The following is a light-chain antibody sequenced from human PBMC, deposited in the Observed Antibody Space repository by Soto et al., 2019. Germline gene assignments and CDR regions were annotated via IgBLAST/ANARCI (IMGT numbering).Light chain of an antibody. J-gene: IGKJ2*03. CDR2: AVS. CDR1: QSVDSRY. CDR3: QQYGNSPRYS. Sequence: DIVLTQSPGTLSLSPGERATLSCRASQSVDSRYLAWYQQKPGQAPRRLIYAVSSRATGIPDRFSGSGSGTDFTLTISRLEPEDFAEYYCQQYGNSPRYSFGQGTKLEIK. V-gene: IGKV3-20*01.